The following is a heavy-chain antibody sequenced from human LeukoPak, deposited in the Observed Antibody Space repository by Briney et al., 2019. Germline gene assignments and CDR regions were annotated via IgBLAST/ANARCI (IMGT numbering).Heavy chain of an antibody. J-gene: IGHJ6*03. Sequence: PGGSLRLSCAASGFTFDDYGMSWVRQAPGKGLEWVSVIYSGGNTYYAESVKGRFTISRDNSKNTLYLQMNSLRAEDTAVYYCALTAYGSGNYYMDVWGKGTTVTISS. V-gene: IGHV3-66*01. CDR2: IYSGGNT. D-gene: IGHD3-10*01. CDR3: ALTAYGSGNYYMDV. CDR1: GFTFDDYG.